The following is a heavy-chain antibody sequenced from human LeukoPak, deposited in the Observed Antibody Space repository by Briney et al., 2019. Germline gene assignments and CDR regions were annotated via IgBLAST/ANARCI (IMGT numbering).Heavy chain of an antibody. CDR3: ARAYMTATRHFDS. CDR2: IIPIFGTP. D-gene: IGHD2-21*02. J-gene: IGHJ4*02. Sequence: SVKVSCKTSGGTFSSYIISWVRQAPGQGLEWMGGIIPIFGTPHYAQKFQDRVTITADASTSTAYMELSSLRSEDTAVYYCARAYMTATRHFDSWGQGTLVTVSS. V-gene: IGHV1-69*13. CDR1: GGTFSSYI.